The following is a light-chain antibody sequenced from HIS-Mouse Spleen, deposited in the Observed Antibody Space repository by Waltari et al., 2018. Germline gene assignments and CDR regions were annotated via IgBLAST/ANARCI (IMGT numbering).Light chain of an antibody. Sequence: QSALTQPASVSGSPGQSITISCTGTSSDVGGYKYFSWYQQHPGKAPILMIYDVSNRPSGVSNRFSGSKSGNTASLTISGLQAEDEADYYCSSYTSSSTLVFGGGTKLTVL. CDR1: SSDVGGYKY. J-gene: IGLJ2*01. CDR2: DVS. V-gene: IGLV2-14*03. CDR3: SSYTSSSTLV.